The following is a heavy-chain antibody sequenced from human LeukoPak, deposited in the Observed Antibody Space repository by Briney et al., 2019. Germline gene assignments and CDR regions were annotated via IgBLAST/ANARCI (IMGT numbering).Heavy chain of an antibody. J-gene: IGHJ4*02. D-gene: IGHD2-2*01. Sequence: PGGSLRLSCAASGFTVSSNYMSWVRQAPGKGLEWVSVIYSGGSTYYADSVKGRFTIFRDNSKNTLYLQMNSLRAEDTAVYYCASFMGSTSSHPDYWGQGTLVTVSS. CDR3: ASFMGSTSSHPDY. V-gene: IGHV3-66*01. CDR1: GFTVSSNY. CDR2: IYSGGST.